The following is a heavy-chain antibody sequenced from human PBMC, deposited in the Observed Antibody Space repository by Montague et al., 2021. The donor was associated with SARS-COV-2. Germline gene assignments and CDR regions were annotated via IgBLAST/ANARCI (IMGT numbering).Heavy chain of an antibody. CDR3: ARVPYRLLIVPRYYGMDV. D-gene: IGHD2-2*01. Sequence: SETLSLTCAEDLHCGGVELWRRTREPPSERQARMSHVCRIGSTNYNPSLKSRVTISVDTSKNQFSLKLSSATAADTAVYYCARVPYRLLIVPRYYGMDVWGQGTTVTVSS. CDR2: VCRIGST. J-gene: IGHJ6*02. CDR1: LHCGGVEL. V-gene: IGHV4-34*01.